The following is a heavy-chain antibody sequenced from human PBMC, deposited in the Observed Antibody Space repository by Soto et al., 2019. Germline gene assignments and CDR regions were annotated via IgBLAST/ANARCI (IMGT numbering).Heavy chain of an antibody. D-gene: IGHD1-26*01. V-gene: IGHV1-2*02. CDR2: IGPKSGGT. Sequence: GASVKVSCKASGYTFSGYYIHWVRQAPGQAPEWVGEIGPKSGGTRYAQKFQGRVTMTKDTSITTVYMELRNLSPDDTAVYFCGRGRSGELVIFYWGQGTLVTVS. J-gene: IGHJ4*02. CDR1: GYTFSGYY. CDR3: GRGRSGELVIFY.